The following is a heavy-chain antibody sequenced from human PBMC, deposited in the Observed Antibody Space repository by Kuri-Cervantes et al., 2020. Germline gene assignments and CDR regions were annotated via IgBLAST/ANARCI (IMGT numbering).Heavy chain of an antibody. Sequence: GESLKISCAASGFTFSSYAMHWVRQAPGKVLEWVSSISSSSSYIYYADSVKGRFTISRDNAKNSLYLQMNSLRAEDTAVYYCARLAVRGDFDYWGQGTLVTVSS. D-gene: IGHD3-10*01. CDR3: ARLAVRGDFDY. V-gene: IGHV3-21*01. J-gene: IGHJ4*02. CDR2: ISSSSSYI. CDR1: GFTFSSYA.